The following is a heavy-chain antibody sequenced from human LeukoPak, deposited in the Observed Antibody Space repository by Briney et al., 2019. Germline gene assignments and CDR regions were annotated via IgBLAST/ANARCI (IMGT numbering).Heavy chain of an antibody. D-gene: IGHD6-19*01. J-gene: IGHJ4*02. CDR2: INHSGST. V-gene: IGHV4-34*01. Sequence: PSETLSLTCAVYGGSFSGYYWSWIRQPPGKGLEWIGEINHSGSTNYNPSLKSRVTISVDTSRNQFSLKLSSVTAADTAVYYCARQEYSSGWYGDGGGTFDYWGQGTLVTVSS. CDR3: ARQEYSSGWYGDGGGTFDY. CDR1: GGSFSGYY.